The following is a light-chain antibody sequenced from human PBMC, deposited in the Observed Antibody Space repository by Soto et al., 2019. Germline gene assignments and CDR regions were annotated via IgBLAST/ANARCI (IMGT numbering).Light chain of an antibody. J-gene: IGKJ4*01. CDR2: GAS. Sequence: EIVMTQSPATLSVSPGETATLSCRASQSVARNVAWFQQKPGQAPRRLITGASSGATGIPARFSGSGSATEFTLTISSLQSEDSAVYYCQQYSDWPLTFGGGTHLEIK. V-gene: IGKV3D-15*01. CDR3: QQYSDWPLT. CDR1: QSVARN.